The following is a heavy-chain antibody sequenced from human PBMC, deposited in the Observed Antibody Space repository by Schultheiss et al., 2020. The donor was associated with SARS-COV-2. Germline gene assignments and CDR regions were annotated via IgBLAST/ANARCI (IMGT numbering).Heavy chain of an antibody. CDR1: GYTFTSYA. CDR3: ARDYGDGYGMDV. D-gene: IGHD4-17*01. J-gene: IGHJ6*02. V-gene: IGHV1-2*02. CDR2: INPNSGGT. Sequence: ASVKVSCKASGYTFTSYAMHWVRQAPGQGLEWMGWINPNSGGTNYAQRFQGRVTITRDTSASTAYMELSSLRSEDTAVYYCARDYGDGYGMDVWGQGTKVTVSS.